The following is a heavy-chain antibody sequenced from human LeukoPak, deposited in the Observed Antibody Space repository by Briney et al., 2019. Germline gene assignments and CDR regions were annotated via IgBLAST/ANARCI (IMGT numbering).Heavy chain of an antibody. CDR2: IYHSGST. J-gene: IGHJ5*02. V-gene: IGHV4-30-2*01. CDR3: ARRDCSSSSCYPYNWFDP. D-gene: IGHD2-2*01. CDR1: GGSISSGGYY. Sequence: SETLSLTCTVSGGSISSGGYYWSWIRQPPGKGLEWIGYIYHSGSTYYNPSLKSRVTISVDRSKNQFSLQLNSVTAADTAVYYCARRDCSSSSCYPYNWFDPWGQGTLVTVSS.